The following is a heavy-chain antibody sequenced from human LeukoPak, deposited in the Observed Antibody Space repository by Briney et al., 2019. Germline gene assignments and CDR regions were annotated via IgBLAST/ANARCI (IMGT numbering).Heavy chain of an antibody. CDR1: GFTFSSYA. D-gene: IGHD1-26*01. CDR3: ARGWELLDY. CDR2: ISYDGSNK. V-gene: IGHV3-30-3*01. J-gene: IGHJ4*02. Sequence: PGRSLRLSCAASGFTFSSYAMHWVRQAPGKGLEWVAVISYDGSNKYYADSVKGRFTISRDNSKNTLHLQMNSLRAEDTAVYYCARGWELLDYWGQGTLVTVSS.